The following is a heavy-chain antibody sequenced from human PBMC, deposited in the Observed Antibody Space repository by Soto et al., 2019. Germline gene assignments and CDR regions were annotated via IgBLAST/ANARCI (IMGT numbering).Heavy chain of an antibody. CDR3: AREDGDYFDY. Sequence: PSETLFLTCTVSGGSISSYYWSWIRQPPGKGLEWIGYIYYSGSTNYNPSLKSRVTISVDTSKNQFSLKLSSVTAADTAVYYCAREDGDYFDYWGQGTLVTVSS. J-gene: IGHJ4*02. V-gene: IGHV4-59*01. CDR2: IYYSGST. CDR1: GGSISSYY. D-gene: IGHD4-17*01.